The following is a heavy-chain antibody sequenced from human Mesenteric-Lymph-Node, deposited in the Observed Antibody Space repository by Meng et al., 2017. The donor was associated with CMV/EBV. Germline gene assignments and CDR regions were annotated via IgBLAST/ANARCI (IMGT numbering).Heavy chain of an antibody. Sequence: KLSCKASGYTFINYYMHWVRQAPGQGLEWMGIIDPSSGNTKYAQKFQGRVTITTDESTSTAYMELSSLRSEDTAVYYCARVSSGSFDYWGQGTLVTVSS. CDR2: IDPSSGNT. V-gene: IGHV1-46*01. CDR1: GYTFINYY. D-gene: IGHD3-22*01. J-gene: IGHJ4*02. CDR3: ARVSSGSFDY.